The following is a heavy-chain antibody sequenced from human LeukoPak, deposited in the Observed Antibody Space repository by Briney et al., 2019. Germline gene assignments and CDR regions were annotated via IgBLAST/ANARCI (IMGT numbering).Heavy chain of an antibody. V-gene: IGHV3-7*01. J-gene: IGHJ4*02. Sequence: GGSLRLSCAASGFTFSNNWRSWVRQAPGKGLEWVANIKGDGSEKYYVDSVKGRFTISRDNAKNSLYLQMNSLRAEDTAVYYCARLIGTTNFDYWGQRTLVTVSS. CDR3: ARLIGTTNFDY. CDR1: GFTFSNNW. D-gene: IGHD1-7*01. CDR2: IKGDGSEK.